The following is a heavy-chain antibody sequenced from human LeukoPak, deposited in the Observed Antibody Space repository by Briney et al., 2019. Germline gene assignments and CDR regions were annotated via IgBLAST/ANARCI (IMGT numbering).Heavy chain of an antibody. J-gene: IGHJ4*02. V-gene: IGHV3-23*01. D-gene: IGHD3-16*02. CDR3: ARDRAVRYFDY. CDR1: GFTFSTYA. CDR2: ISGSDDRI. Sequence: GESLRLSCAASGFTFSTYAMSWVRQAPGKGLEWVSTISGSDDRIYYADSVKGRLTISRDNSKNTLYLEMNSLRAEDTAVYYCARDRAVRYFDYWGQGTLVTVSS.